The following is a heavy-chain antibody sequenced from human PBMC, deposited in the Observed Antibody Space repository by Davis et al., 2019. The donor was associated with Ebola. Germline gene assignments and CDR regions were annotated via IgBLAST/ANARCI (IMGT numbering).Heavy chain of an antibody. Sequence: ASVKVSCKASGYTFTSYDINWVRQAPGQGLEWMGLMNANSGNTGYAQKFQGRFTMTRNTSISTAYMELSSLRSENTAVYYCSRGPHYGARWFDPWGQGTLVVVSS. CDR2: MNANSGNT. CDR1: GYTFTSYD. D-gene: IGHD4-17*01. J-gene: IGHJ5*02. V-gene: IGHV1-8*01. CDR3: SRGPHYGARWFDP.